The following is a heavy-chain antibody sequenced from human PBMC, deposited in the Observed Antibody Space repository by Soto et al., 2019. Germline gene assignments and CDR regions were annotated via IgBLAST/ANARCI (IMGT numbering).Heavy chain of an antibody. CDR2: TYYRSKWYN. D-gene: IGHD2-2*01. CDR3: ARLGYCSSTSCSGGGMDV. CDR1: GDSVSSNSAA. J-gene: IGHJ6*02. Sequence: PSQTLSLPCAISGDSVSSNSAAWNWIRQSPSRGLEWLGRTYYRSKWYNDYAVSVKSRITINPDTSKNQFSLQLNSVTPEDTAVYYCARLGYCSSTSCSGGGMDVWGQGTTVTVSS. V-gene: IGHV6-1*01.